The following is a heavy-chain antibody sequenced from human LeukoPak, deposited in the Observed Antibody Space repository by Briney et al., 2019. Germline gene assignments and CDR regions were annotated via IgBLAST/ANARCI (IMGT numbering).Heavy chain of an antibody. CDR1: GGTFSSYA. Sequence: ASVKVSCKVSGGTFSSYAISWVRQAPGQGLEWMGRIIPILGIANYAQKFQGRVTITADKSTSTAYMELSSLRSEDTAVYYCARDLGYDILTGYSKGDYWGQGTLVTVSS. CDR3: ARDLGYDILTGYSKGDY. J-gene: IGHJ4*02. V-gene: IGHV1-69*04. D-gene: IGHD3-9*01. CDR2: IIPILGIA.